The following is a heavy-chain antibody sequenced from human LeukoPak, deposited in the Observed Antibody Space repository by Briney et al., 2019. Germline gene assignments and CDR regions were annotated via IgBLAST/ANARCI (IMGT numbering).Heavy chain of an antibody. Sequence: GGSLRLSCAASGFAFSNAWMSWVRQAPGKGLEWVGRIKSKTDGGTTDYAAPVKSRFTISRDDSKNTLYLQMNSLKTEDTAVYYCTTGGKTYYDFWSGSNDYWGQGTLVTVSS. J-gene: IGHJ4*02. D-gene: IGHD3-3*01. CDR3: TTGGKTYYDFWSGSNDY. CDR1: GFAFSNAW. CDR2: IKSKTDGGTT. V-gene: IGHV3-15*01.